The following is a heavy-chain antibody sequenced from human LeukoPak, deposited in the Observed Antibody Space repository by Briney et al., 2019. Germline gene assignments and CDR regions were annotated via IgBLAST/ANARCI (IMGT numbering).Heavy chain of an antibody. Sequence: SETLSLTCAVSGYSISSGYYWGWIRQPPGKGLEWIGSIYYSGSTYYNPSLKSRVTISVDTSKNQFSLKLSSVTAADTAVYYCASILGSYYYYYMDVWGKGTTVTVSS. D-gene: IGHD3-3*02. CDR2: IYYSGST. CDR1: GYSISSGYY. CDR3: ASILGSYYYYYMDV. V-gene: IGHV4-38-2*01. J-gene: IGHJ6*03.